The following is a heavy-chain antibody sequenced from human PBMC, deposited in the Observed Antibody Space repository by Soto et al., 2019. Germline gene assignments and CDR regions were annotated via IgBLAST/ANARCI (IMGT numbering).Heavy chain of an antibody. CDR2: IIPIFGTA. Sequence: QVQLVQSGAEVKKPGSSVKVSCKASGGTFSSYAISWVRQAPGQGLEWMGGIIPIFGTANYAQKFQCRVTVTADESTSPAYRELSRLRSEAAAVEYCARGKGHRDGDYLRHWGQGTLVTVAS. CDR1: GGTFSSYA. V-gene: IGHV1-69*12. CDR3: ARGKGHRDGDYLRH. D-gene: IGHD4-17*01. J-gene: IGHJ4*02.